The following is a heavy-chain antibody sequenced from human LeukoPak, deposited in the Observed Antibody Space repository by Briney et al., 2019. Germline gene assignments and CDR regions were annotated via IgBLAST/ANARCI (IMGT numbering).Heavy chain of an antibody. CDR2: ISYDGSNK. CDR1: GFTFSSYG. J-gene: IGHJ3*02. CDR3: AKDLTYYYDSSGYFDAFDI. D-gene: IGHD3-22*01. V-gene: IGHV3-30*18. Sequence: GRSLRLSCAASGFTFSSYGMHWVRQAPGKGLEWVAVISYDGSNKYYADSVKGRFTISRDNSKNTLYLQMNSLRAEDTAVYYCAKDLTYYYDSSGYFDAFDIWGQGTMVTVPS.